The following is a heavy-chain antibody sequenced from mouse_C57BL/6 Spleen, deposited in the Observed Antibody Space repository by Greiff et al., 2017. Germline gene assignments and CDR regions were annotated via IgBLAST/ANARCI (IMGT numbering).Heavy chain of an antibody. V-gene: IGHV2-5*01. J-gene: IGHJ1*03. Sequence: QVQLKESGPGLVQPSQSLSITCTVSGFSLTSYGVHWVRQSPGKGLEWLGVIWRGGSTDYNAAFMSRLSITKDNSTSQVFFKMNSLQADDTAIYYCALHYDYDVGYFDVWGTGTTVTVSS. CDR3: ALHYDYDVGYFDV. CDR1: GFSLTSYG. CDR2: IWRGGST. D-gene: IGHD2-4*01.